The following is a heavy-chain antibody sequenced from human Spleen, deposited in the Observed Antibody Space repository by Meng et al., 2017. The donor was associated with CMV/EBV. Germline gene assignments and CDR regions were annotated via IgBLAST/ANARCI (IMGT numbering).Heavy chain of an antibody. Sequence: SVKVSCKASGYTFIGYYMHWVRQAPGQGLEWMGGIIPILGIANYAQKFQGRVTITADKSTSTAYMELSSLRSEDTAVYYCARGARSSSWYYFDYWGQGTLVTVSS. CDR2: IIPILGIA. J-gene: IGHJ4*02. CDR3: ARGARSSSWYYFDY. CDR1: GYTFIGYY. D-gene: IGHD6-13*01. V-gene: IGHV1-69*10.